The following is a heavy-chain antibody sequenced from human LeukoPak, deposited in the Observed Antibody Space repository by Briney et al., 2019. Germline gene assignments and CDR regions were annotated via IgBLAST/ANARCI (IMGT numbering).Heavy chain of an antibody. CDR3: ARGPAGYN. Sequence: QAGGSLRLSCAASGFTVSSNHMSWVRQAPGKGLEWVSVIYSGGSTDYADSVKGRFTISRDNLKNTLYLQMNTPRAEDTAVYYCARGPAGYNWGQGTLVTVSS. V-gene: IGHV3-53*01. CDR1: GFTVSSNH. J-gene: IGHJ4*02. D-gene: IGHD1-1*01. CDR2: IYSGGST.